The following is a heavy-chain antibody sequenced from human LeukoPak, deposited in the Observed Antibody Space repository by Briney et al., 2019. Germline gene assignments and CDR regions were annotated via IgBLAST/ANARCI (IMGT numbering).Heavy chain of an antibody. J-gene: IGHJ6*02. V-gene: IGHV4-59*01. CDR2: IYYSGST. Sequence: SETLSLTCTVSGGSISSYYWSWIRQPPGKGLEWIGYIYYSGSTNYNPSLKSRVTISVDTSKNQFSLKLSSVTAADTAVYYCARDLLSPGGPYYYYGMDVWGQGTTVTVSS. CDR1: GGSISSYY. D-gene: IGHD3-10*01. CDR3: ARDLLSPGGPYYYYGMDV.